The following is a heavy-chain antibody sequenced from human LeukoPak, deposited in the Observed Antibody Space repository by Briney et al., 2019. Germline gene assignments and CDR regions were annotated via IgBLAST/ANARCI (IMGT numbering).Heavy chain of an antibody. D-gene: IGHD2-15*01. Sequence: SETLSLTCTVSGGSISSSSYYWGWIRQPPGKGLEWIGSIYYSGSTYYKSSLKSRVTVSVGTSKNQFSLKLSSVTAADTAVYYCAREHCSGGSCYSIYYYYYMDVWGKGTTVTVSS. CDR1: GGSISSSSYY. V-gene: IGHV4-39*07. CDR3: AREHCSGGSCYSIYYYYYMDV. CDR2: IYYSGST. J-gene: IGHJ6*03.